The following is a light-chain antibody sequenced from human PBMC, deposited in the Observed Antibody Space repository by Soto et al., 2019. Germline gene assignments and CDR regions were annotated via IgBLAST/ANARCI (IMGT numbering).Light chain of an antibody. J-gene: IGKJ4*01. CDR1: QSVSSSY. V-gene: IGKV3-20*01. Sequence: EIVLTQSPGTLSLSPGERATLSCRASQSVSSSYLAWYQQKPGQAPRLLIYGTSNRATGIPDRFSGSGFGTEFTLTISRLEPEDFAVYYCQQYHISPFTFGGGTKVEIK. CDR3: QQYHISPFT. CDR2: GTS.